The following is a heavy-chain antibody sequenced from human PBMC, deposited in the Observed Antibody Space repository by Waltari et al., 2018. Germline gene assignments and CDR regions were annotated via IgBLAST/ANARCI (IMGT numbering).Heavy chain of an antibody. CDR3: ARVSLNYYDSGSDFDF. J-gene: IGHJ4*02. CDR2: ISSTSTYI. CDR1: GFTFSTYS. D-gene: IGHD3-10*01. V-gene: IGHV3-21*01. Sequence: EVQLVESAGGLVKPGGSLTLSWSPSGFTFSTYSMAWVRQTPGKGLEWVSSISSTSTYIYYADSVKGRFTISRDNAKNSVYLQMNSLRAEDTAVYFCARVSLNYYDSGSDFDFWGQGTLVTVSS.